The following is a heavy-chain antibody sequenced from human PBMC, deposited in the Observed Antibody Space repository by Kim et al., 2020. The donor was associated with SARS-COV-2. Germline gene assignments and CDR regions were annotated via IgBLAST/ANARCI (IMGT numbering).Heavy chain of an antibody. Sequence: SETLSLTCTVSGGSISSSSYYWGWIRQPPGKGLEWIGSIYYSGSTYYNPSLKSRVTISVDTSKNQFSLKLSSVTAADTAVYYCARGGIAAAPLDYWGQGTLVTVSS. V-gene: IGHV4-39*07. CDR2: IYYSGST. D-gene: IGHD6-13*01. CDR3: ARGGIAAAPLDY. CDR1: GGSISSSSYY. J-gene: IGHJ4*02.